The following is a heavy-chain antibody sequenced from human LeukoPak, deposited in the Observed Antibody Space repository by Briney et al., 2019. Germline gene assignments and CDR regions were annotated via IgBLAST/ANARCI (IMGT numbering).Heavy chain of an antibody. V-gene: IGHV1-2*02. Sequence: ASVKVSFKASGYTFTGYYMHWVRQAPGQGLEWMGWINPNSGGTNYAQKFQGRVTMTRDTSISTAYMELSRLRSDDTAVYYCARDMNGAAAGTLDYWGQGTLVTVSS. CDR2: INPNSGGT. J-gene: IGHJ4*02. CDR1: GYTFTGYY. D-gene: IGHD6-13*01. CDR3: ARDMNGAAAGTLDY.